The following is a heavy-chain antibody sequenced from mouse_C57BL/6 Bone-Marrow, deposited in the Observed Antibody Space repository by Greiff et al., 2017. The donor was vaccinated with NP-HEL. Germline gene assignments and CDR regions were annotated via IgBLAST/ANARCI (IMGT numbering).Heavy chain of an antibody. J-gene: IGHJ4*01. V-gene: IGHV14-4*01. Sequence: ESGAELVRPGASVKLSCTASGFNIKDDYMHWVKQRPEQGLEWIGWIDPENGDTEYASKFQGKATITADTSSNTAYLQLSSLTSEDTAVYYCTTLRGAMDYWGQGTSVTVSS. CDR2: IDPENGDT. CDR3: TTLRGAMDY. CDR1: GFNIKDDY.